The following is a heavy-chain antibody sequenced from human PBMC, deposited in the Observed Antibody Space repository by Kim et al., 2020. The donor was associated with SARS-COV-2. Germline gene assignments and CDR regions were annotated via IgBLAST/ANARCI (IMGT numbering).Heavy chain of an antibody. J-gene: IGHJ5*02. Sequence: KGRVTIARDNAKNSLYLQMNSLRDEDTAVYYCARDPVYASGTYYNDWFDPWGQGTLVTVSS. CDR3: ARDPVYASGTYYNDWFDP. D-gene: IGHD3-10*01. V-gene: IGHV3-48*02.